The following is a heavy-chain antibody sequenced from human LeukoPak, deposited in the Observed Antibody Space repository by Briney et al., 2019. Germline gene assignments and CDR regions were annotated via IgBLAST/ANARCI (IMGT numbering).Heavy chain of an antibody. CDR1: GYTFISYA. J-gene: IGHJ3*02. Sequence: ASVKVSCKASGYTFISYAMNWVRQAPGQGLEWMGWINTNTGNPTYAQGFTGRFVFSLDTSVSTAYLQIGSLKAEDTAVYYCAREYEPMAQVAFDIWGQGTMVTVSS. D-gene: IGHD5-24*01. CDR2: INTNTGNP. V-gene: IGHV7-4-1*01. CDR3: AREYEPMAQVAFDI.